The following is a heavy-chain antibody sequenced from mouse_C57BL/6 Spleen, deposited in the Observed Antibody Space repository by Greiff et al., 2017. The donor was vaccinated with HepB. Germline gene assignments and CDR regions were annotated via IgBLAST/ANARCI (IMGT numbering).Heavy chain of an antibody. V-gene: IGHV1-61*01. D-gene: IGHD4-1*01. Sequence: VQLQQPGAELVRPGSSVKLSCKASGYTFTSYWMDWVKQRPGQGLEWIGNIYPSDSETHYNQKFKDKATLTVDKSSSTAYMQLSSLTSEDSAVYYCARGLGNFDYWGQGTTLTVSS. J-gene: IGHJ2*01. CDR3: ARGLGNFDY. CDR1: GYTFTSYW. CDR2: IYPSDSET.